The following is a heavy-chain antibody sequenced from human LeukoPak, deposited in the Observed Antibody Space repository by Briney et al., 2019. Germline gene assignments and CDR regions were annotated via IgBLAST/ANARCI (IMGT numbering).Heavy chain of an antibody. D-gene: IGHD1-7*01. CDR2: IYPGDSDT. Sequence: GESLKISCKGSGYSFTSYWIGWVRQMPGKGVVWMGIIYPGDSDTRYSPSFQGQVTISADKSISTAYLQWSSLKASDTAMYYCARGSLELPSYFDYWGQGTLVTVSS. CDR1: GYSFTSYW. J-gene: IGHJ4*02. V-gene: IGHV5-51*01. CDR3: ARGSLELPSYFDY.